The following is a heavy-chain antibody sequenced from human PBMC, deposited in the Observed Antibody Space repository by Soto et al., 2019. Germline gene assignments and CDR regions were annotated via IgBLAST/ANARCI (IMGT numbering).Heavy chain of an antibody. V-gene: IGHV3-9*01. CDR3: AKDITPNGYYDYFES. CDR2: ISWNSARI. J-gene: IGHJ4*02. D-gene: IGHD1-7*01. Sequence: EVQLVESGGGLVQPGRSLRLSCAASGFTFDDYAMHWVRQAPGKGLAWVSVISWNSARIDYADSVRGRFTISRDNAKNSLYLQMNSLRAEDTAFYYCAKDITPNGYYDYFESWGQGTLVTVSS. CDR1: GFTFDDYA.